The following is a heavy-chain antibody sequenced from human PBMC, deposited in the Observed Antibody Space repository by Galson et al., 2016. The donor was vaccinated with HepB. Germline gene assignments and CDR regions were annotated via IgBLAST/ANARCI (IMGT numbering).Heavy chain of an antibody. V-gene: IGHV3-23*01. CDR2: ILGSGDTT. D-gene: IGHD6-19*01. CDR1: GFTLRSYA. Sequence: SLRLSCAASGFTLRSYAMTWVRQAPGKGLEWVSTILGSGDTTYHADSVKGRFTISRDNSKDTLYLQMNSLTAEDTALYYCVRRLACHGFDYWGQGTLVTVSS. CDR3: VRRLACHGFDY. J-gene: IGHJ4*02.